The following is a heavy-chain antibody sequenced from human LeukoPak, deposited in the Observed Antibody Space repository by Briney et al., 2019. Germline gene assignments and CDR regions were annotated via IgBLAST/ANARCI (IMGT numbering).Heavy chain of an antibody. J-gene: IGHJ3*01. V-gene: IGHV3-15*01. CDR2: IKSKTDGGTT. Sequence: PGGSLRLSCAASGFTFSNAWMSWVRQAPGKGLEWVGLIKSKTDGGTTDYAAPVKGRFTISRDDSKNTLYLQMNSLKAEDTAVYYCTTFVALRAFDVWGQGTMVTVS. CDR3: TTFVALRAFDV. D-gene: IGHD2-8*01. CDR1: GFTFSNAW.